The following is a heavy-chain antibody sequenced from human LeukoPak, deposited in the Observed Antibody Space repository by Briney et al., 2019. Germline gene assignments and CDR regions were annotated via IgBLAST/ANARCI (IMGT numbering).Heavy chain of an antibody. J-gene: IGHJ3*01. V-gene: IGHV3-23*01. CDR1: GFSFRSFT. CDR3: AKDFVRGTLTGAFDV. Sequence: PGGSLGLSCAASGFSFRSFTMHWVRQAPGKGLEWVSGISDSDADTHYADSVKGRFTISRDNSKNTVYLQMSSLRVEDTALYYCAKDFVRGTLTGAFDVWGRGAMVTVST. CDR2: ISDSDADT. D-gene: IGHD3-10*01.